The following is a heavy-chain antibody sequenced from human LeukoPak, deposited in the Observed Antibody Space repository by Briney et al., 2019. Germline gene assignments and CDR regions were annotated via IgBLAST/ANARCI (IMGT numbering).Heavy chain of an antibody. J-gene: IGHJ4*02. CDR2: TWYDGSNK. D-gene: IGHD3-9*01. CDR3: AKGGLRYFDWLLSFDY. V-gene: IGHV3-33*06. CDR1: GFTFSSYD. Sequence: GGSLRLSCEASGFTFSSYDMHWVRQAPGKGLEWLAITWYDGSNKYYADSVKGRFTISRDNSKNTLYLQMNSLRAEDTAVYYCAKGGLRYFDWLLSFDYWGQGTLVTVSS.